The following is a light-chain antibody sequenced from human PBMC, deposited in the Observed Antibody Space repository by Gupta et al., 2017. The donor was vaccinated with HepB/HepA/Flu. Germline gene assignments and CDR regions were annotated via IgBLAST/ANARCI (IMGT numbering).Light chain of an antibody. J-gene: IGKJ1*01. Sequence: EIVLTQSPATLSVSPGERATLSCRTSQSVNSNLAWYQQKPGQAPRLLIYGASTRATGIPARFSGSGSGAEFTLTISSLQSEDFAVYYCQQYNNLPWTFVQGTKVEIK. CDR2: GAS. V-gene: IGKV3-15*01. CDR3: QQYNNLPWT. CDR1: QSVNSN.